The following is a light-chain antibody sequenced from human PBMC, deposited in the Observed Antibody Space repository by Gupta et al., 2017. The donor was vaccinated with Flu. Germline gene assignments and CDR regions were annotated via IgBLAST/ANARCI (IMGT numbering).Light chain of an antibody. Sequence: ASLGARVTITCRASQDISNWLAWYQLKPGKAPKLLIYAASFLYSGVPSRFSGSGSGTDFTLTISSLQPDDSATYFCQQADSFPPRTFGQGTKVEIK. CDR3: QQADSFPPRT. CDR1: QDISNW. CDR2: AAS. J-gene: IGKJ1*01. V-gene: IGKV1D-12*01.